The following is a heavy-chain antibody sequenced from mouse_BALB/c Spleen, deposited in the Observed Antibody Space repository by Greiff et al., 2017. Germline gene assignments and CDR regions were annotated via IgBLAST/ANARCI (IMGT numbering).Heavy chain of an antibody. V-gene: IGHV1S29*02. CDR2: IYPYNGGT. Sequence: EVQVVESGPELVKPGASVKISCKASGYTFTDYNMHWVKQSHGKSLEWIGYIYPYNGGTGYNQKFKSKATLTVDNSSSTAYMELRSLTSEDSAVYYCARRGGYYLYYFDYWGQGTTLTVSS. J-gene: IGHJ2*01. D-gene: IGHD2-3*01. CDR1: GYTFTDYN. CDR3: ARRGGYYLYYFDY.